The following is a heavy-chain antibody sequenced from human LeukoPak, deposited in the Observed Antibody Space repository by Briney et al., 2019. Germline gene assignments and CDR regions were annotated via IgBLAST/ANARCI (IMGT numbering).Heavy chain of an antibody. V-gene: IGHV3-33*01. J-gene: IGHJ3*02. CDR2: IWYDGSNK. CDR1: GFTFNNYG. CDR3: ARDNTDALDI. Sequence: PGGSLRLSCAASGFTFNNYGMHWVRQAPGKGLEWVAVIWYDGSNKCYADSVKGRFTISRDDSKNTVYLQMNSLRTEDTAVYYCARDNTDALDIWGQGTMVSVSS.